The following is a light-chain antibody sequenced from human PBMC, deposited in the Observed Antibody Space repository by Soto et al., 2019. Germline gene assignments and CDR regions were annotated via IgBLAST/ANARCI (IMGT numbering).Light chain of an antibody. CDR1: SSDVGGYNY. V-gene: IGLV2-14*01. Sequence: QSALTQPASVSGSPGQSITISCTGTSSDVGGYNYVSWYQQHPGKAPKLMIYDVSNRPSGVSNRFSGSKSGNTASLTISGLQAEVEADYYCSSYTSSSKYVFGTGTKVTVL. J-gene: IGLJ1*01. CDR2: DVS. CDR3: SSYTSSSKYV.